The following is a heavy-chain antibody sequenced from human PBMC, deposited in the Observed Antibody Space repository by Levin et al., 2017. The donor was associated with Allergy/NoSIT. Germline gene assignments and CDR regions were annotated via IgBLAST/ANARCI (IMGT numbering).Heavy chain of an antibody. CDR2: ISPSSSHI. CDR3: ARDRGFGDYDFYY. CDR1: GFPFTSSS. Sequence: LSLPCAASGFPFTSSSMNWVRPAPGKGLEWVSSISPSSSHIYYPDSMKGRFTISRDNAKNSLYLQMDSLRTEDTAVYYCARDRGFGDYDFYYWGQGTLVMVSS. D-gene: IGHD3-3*01. J-gene: IGHJ4*02. V-gene: IGHV3-21*01.